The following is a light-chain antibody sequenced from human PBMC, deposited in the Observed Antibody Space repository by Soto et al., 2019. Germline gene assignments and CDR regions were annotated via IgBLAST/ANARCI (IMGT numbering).Light chain of an antibody. CDR3: HQFGVSPPYT. CDR1: QSVNSNY. Sequence: EIVLTQSPGTLSLSPGDRATLSCRASQSVNSNYLGWYQQKPGHAPRLLIYGAYSRASGVPDRFSGSGSGTDFTLTISRLEPEDFAVYYCHQFGVSPPYTFGQGTKLEI. J-gene: IGKJ2*01. CDR2: GAY. V-gene: IGKV3-20*01.